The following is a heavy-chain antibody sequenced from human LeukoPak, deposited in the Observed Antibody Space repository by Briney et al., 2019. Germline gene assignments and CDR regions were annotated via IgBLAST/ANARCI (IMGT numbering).Heavy chain of an antibody. CDR1: GFTFDDYA. J-gene: IGHJ4*02. CDR2: ISWNSGSI. V-gene: IGHV3-9*01. Sequence: GGSLRLSCAASGFTFDDYAMHWVRQAPGKGLEWVSGISWNSGSIGYADSVKGRFTISRDNAKNSLYLQMNSLRAEDTALYYCAKDYYYDSSGSYYFDYWGQGTLVTVSS. D-gene: IGHD3-22*01. CDR3: AKDYYYDSSGSYYFDY.